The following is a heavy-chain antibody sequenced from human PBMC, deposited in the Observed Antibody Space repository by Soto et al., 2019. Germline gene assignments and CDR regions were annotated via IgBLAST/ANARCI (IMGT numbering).Heavy chain of an antibody. CDR2: INAGNGNT. CDR3: ARVGPIRWLEWLSDYYYYMDV. J-gene: IGHJ6*03. Sequence: ASVKVSCKASGYTFTSYAMHWVRQAPGQRLEWMGWINAGNGNTKYSQKFQGRVTITRDTSASTAYMELSSLRSEDTAVYYCARVGPIRWLEWLSDYYYYMDVWGKGTTVTVSS. D-gene: IGHD3-3*01. CDR1: GYTFTSYA. V-gene: IGHV1-3*01.